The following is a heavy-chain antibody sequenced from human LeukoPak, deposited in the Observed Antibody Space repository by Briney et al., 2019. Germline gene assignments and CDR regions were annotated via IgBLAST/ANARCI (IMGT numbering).Heavy chain of an antibody. D-gene: IGHD3-3*01. J-gene: IGHJ3*02. V-gene: IGHV4-59*01. Sequence: SETLSLTCTVSGGSISSYYWSWIRQPPGKGLEWIGYIYYSGSTNYNPSLKSRVTISVDTSKNQFSLKLSSVTAADTAVYYCARGYYDFWSGYYSRAFDTWGQGTMVTVSS. CDR2: IYYSGST. CDR1: GGSISSYY. CDR3: ARGYYDFWSGYYSRAFDT.